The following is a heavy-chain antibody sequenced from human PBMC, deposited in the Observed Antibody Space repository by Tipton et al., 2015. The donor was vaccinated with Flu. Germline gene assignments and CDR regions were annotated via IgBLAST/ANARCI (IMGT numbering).Heavy chain of an antibody. CDR3: VKGGLSHHYGSGISDY. V-gene: IGHV3-23*01. Sequence: SLRLSCAASGFTFSNYDMNWARQSPGKGLEWVSMISGSSDATVYADSVRGRFTISRDNSKNTVYMQMNSLRAEDTALYYCVKGGLSHHYGSGISDYWGQGTLVTVST. D-gene: IGHD3-10*01. CDR1: GFTFSNYD. J-gene: IGHJ4*02. CDR2: ISGSSDAT.